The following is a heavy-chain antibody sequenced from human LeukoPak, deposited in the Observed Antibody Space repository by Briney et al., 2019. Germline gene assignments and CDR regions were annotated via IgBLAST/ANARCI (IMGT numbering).Heavy chain of an antibody. CDR1: GGSISSGSYY. CDR2: IYTSGST. D-gene: IGHD2-15*01. Sequence: PSETLSLTCTVSGGSISSGSYYWSWIRQPAGKGLEWIGRIYTSGSTNYNPSLKSRVTISVDTSKNQFSLKLSSVTAADTAVYYCARDNIVVVAATKAYYFDYWGQGTLVTVSS. V-gene: IGHV4-61*02. J-gene: IGHJ4*02. CDR3: ARDNIVVVAATKAYYFDY.